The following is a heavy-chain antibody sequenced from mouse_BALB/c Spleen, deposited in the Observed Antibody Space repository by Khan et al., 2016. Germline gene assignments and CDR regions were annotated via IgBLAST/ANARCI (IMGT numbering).Heavy chain of an antibody. J-gene: IGHJ4*01. CDR1: GFNIKDTY. V-gene: IGHV14-3*02. CDR2: IDPANGNT. D-gene: IGHD2-1*01. Sequence: VQLKESGAELVKPGASVKLSCTASGFNIKDTYMHWVKQRPEQGLEWIGRIDPANGNTKYDPKFQGKATITADTSSNTAYLQLSSLTSENTAVYYCAEWEGNYDANDYWGQGTSVTVSS. CDR3: AEWEGNYDANDY.